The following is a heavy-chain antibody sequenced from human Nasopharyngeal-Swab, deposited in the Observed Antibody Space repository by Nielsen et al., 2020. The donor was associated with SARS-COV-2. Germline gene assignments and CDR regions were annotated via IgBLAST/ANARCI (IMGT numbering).Heavy chain of an antibody. CDR3: ARMMYFRGYYAMDV. CDR1: GYTFTTYY. V-gene: IGHV1-46*01. CDR2: INPSGGGT. Sequence: ASVKVSCKASGYTFTTYYIHWVRQAPGQGLEWMGIINPSGGGTNYAQKFKGRATMTGDTSTGTVYMELTSLTSEDTAVYYCARMMYFRGYYAMDVWAKGPRSPSP. D-gene: IGHD3-22*01. J-gene: IGHJ6*02.